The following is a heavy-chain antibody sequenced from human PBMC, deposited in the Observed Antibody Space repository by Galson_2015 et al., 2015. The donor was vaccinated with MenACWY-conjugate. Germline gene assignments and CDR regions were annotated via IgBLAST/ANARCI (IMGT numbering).Heavy chain of an antibody. J-gene: IGHJ4*02. CDR1: GFIFNTYW. Sequence: SLRLSCAASGFIFNTYWMHWVRHAPGKGLVWVSRINPGGRSTTYAASVKDRFTTSRDNAKNTLYLQMNSLRPEDTAVFYCAKTRGASFYFDSWGQGTLVTVSS. D-gene: IGHD1-26*01. CDR2: INPGGRST. V-gene: IGHV3-74*01. CDR3: AKTRGASFYFDS.